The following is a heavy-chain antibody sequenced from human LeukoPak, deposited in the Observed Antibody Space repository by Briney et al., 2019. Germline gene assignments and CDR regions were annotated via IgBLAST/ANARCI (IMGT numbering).Heavy chain of an antibody. J-gene: IGHJ5*02. D-gene: IGHD1-26*01. CDR2: IYYTGST. CDR1: GGSISTYY. Sequence: SETLSLTCTVSGGSISTYYWSWIRQPPGKGLEWIGYIYYTGSTSYNPSLKSRVTLSLDASKNQFSLELNSVTPADTAVYYCARGGNYWPQWWFDPWGRGTLVSVSS. CDR3: ARGGNYWPQWWFDP. V-gene: IGHV4-59*01.